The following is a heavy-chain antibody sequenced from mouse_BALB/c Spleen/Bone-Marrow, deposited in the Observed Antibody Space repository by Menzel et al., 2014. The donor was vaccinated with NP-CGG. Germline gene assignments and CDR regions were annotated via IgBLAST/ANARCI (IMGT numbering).Heavy chain of an antibody. CDR2: ISNGGGST. CDR1: GFTFSSYT. J-gene: IGHJ2*01. V-gene: IGHV5-12-2*01. CDR3: ARRSAATYYFDY. D-gene: IGHD1-2*01. Sequence: EVKVVESGGGLVQPGGSLKLSCAASGFTFSSYTMSWVRQTPEKRLEWVAYISNGGGSTYYPDTVKGRFTISRDNAKNTLYPQMSSLKSEDTAMYYCARRSAATYYFDYWGQGTTLTVSS.